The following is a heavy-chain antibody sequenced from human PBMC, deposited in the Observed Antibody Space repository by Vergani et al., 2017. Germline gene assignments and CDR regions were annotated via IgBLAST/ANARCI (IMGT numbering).Heavy chain of an antibody. CDR1: GASVNSYY. CDR3: ARSRIYYGAGSPDY. D-gene: IGHD3-10*01. CDR2: VSFRGDT. V-gene: IGHV4-59*02. J-gene: IGHJ4*01. Sequence: QVKLQESGPGLVKPSETLSLTCTVPGASVNSYYWSWIRQPPGKGLEWMGYVSFRGDTLYDPSVKGRMNISLNTSSNQFSLYLTSVTASDTADYCCARSRIYYGAGSPDYWGQGTLVTVSS.